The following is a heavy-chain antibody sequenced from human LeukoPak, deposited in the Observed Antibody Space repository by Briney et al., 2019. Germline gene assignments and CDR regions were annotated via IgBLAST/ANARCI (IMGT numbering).Heavy chain of an antibody. CDR3: ATEGLRWLQFVY. CDR1: GYTLTELS. Sequence: ASVKVSCKVSGYTLTELSMHWVRQAPGKGLEWMGGFDPEDGETIYAQKFQGRVTMTEGTSTDTAYMEVSSLRSEDTAVYYCATEGLRWLQFVYWGQGTLVTVSS. J-gene: IGHJ4*02. D-gene: IGHD5-24*01. CDR2: FDPEDGET. V-gene: IGHV1-24*01.